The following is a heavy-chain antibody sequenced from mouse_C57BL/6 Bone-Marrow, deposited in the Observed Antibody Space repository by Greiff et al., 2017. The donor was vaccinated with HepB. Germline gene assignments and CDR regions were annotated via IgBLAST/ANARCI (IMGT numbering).Heavy chain of an antibody. CDR1: GYTFTSYG. D-gene: IGHD1-1*01. J-gene: IGHJ3*01. CDR3: ARGYYGSSEVAY. V-gene: IGHV1-81*01. CDR2: IYPRSGNT. Sequence: VQLQQSGAELARPGASVKLSCKASGYTFTSYGISWVKQRTGQGLEWIGEIYPRSGNTYYNEKFKGKATLTADTSSSTAYMELRSLTSEDSAVYFCARGYYGSSEVAYWGQGTLVTVSA.